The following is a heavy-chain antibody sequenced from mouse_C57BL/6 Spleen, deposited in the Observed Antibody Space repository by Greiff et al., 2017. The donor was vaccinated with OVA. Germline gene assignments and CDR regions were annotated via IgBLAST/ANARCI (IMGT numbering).Heavy chain of an antibody. CDR2: IDPSDSYT. J-gene: IGHJ2*01. CDR3: ARRGTRNHYFDY. V-gene: IGHV1-69*01. D-gene: IGHD2-1*01. CDR1: GYTFTSYW. Sequence: VQLQQPGAELVMPGASVKLSCKASGYTFTSYWMHWVKQRPGPGLEWIGEIDPSDSYTNYNQKFKGKSTLTVDKSSSTAYMQLSSLTSEDSAVYYCARRGTRNHYFDYWGQGTTLTVSS.